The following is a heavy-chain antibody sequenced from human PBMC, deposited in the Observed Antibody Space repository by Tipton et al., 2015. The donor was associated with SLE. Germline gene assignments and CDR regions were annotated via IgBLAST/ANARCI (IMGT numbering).Heavy chain of an antibody. D-gene: IGHD3-10*01. J-gene: IGHJ3*02. V-gene: IGHV4-39*07. Sequence: TLSLTCTVSGGSISSSSYYWGWIRQPPGKGLEWIGSIYYSGSTYYNPSLKSRVTISVDTSKNQFSLKLSSVTAADTAVYYCARDGTMVRGGSAFDIWGQGTMVTVSS. CDR1: GGSISSSSYY. CDR3: ARDGTMVRGGSAFDI. CDR2: IYYSGST.